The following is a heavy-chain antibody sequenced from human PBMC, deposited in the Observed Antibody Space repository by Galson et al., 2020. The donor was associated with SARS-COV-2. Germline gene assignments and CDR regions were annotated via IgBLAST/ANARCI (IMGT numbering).Heavy chain of an antibody. Sequence: GGSLRLSCAASGFTFSSYGMHWVRQAPVKGLAWVAVIWYDGSNKYYADSVKGRFTISRDNSKNTLYLQMNSLRAEDTAVYYCARNYYDSSGGDAFGIWGQGTMVTVSS. V-gene: IGHV3-33*01. D-gene: IGHD3-22*01. CDR2: IWYDGSNK. J-gene: IGHJ3*02. CDR1: GFTFSSYG. CDR3: ARNYYDSSGGDAFGI.